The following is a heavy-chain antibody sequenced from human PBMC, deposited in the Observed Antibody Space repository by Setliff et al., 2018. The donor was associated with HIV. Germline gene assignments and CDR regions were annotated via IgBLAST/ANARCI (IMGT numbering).Heavy chain of an antibody. CDR1: GYTFTNYN. D-gene: IGHD6-13*01. V-gene: IGHV1-46*01. CDR2: VNPSGGST. J-gene: IGHJ4*02. Sequence: ASVKVSCKASGYTFTNYNIHWVRQAPGQGLEWVGMVNPSGGSTAYAQKFQGRVTIIRDTSTSTVYMDLSSLRSEDTAVYYCARPGIAAADYYFDYWGQGALVPSPQ. CDR3: ARPGIAAADYYFDY.